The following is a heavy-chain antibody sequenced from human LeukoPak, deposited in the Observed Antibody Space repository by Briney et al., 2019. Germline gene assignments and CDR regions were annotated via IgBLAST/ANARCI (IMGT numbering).Heavy chain of an antibody. J-gene: IGHJ4*02. CDR2: ISSSSSYR. V-gene: IGHV3-11*06. D-gene: IGHD6-19*01. CDR1: GFTFSDYY. Sequence: GGSLRLSCAASGFTFSDYYMSRIRQAPGKGLEWVSYISSSSSYRNYADSVKGRFTISRDSAKNSLYLQMNSLRAEDTAVYYCAREAYSSGWHYFDYWGQGMLVTVSS. CDR3: AREAYSSGWHYFDY.